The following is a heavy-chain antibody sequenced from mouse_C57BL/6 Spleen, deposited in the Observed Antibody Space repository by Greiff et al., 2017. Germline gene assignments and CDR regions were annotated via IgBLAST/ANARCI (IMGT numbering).Heavy chain of an antibody. V-gene: IGHV1-74*01. CDR3: AINYGSSPYYFDY. CDR2: IHPSDSDT. Sequence: VQLQQPGAELVKPGASVKVSCKASGYTFTSYWMHWVKQRPGQGLEWIGRIHPSDSDTNSNQKFKGKATLTVDKSSSTAYMQLSSLTSEDSAVYYCAINYGSSPYYFDYWGQGTTLTVSS. J-gene: IGHJ2*01. CDR1: GYTFTSYW. D-gene: IGHD1-1*01.